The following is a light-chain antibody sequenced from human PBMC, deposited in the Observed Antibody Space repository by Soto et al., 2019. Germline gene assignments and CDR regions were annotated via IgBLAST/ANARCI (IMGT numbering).Light chain of an antibody. CDR2: DAS. J-gene: IGKJ4*01. CDR3: QQFNSYPQIT. CDR1: QGISSA. V-gene: IGKV1-13*02. Sequence: AIQLTQSPSSLSASVGDRVTITCRASQGISSALAWYQQKPGKAPKLLIYDASSLESGVPSRFSGGGSGTDFTLTISSLQPADFATYYCQQFNSYPQITFGGGTKVEIK.